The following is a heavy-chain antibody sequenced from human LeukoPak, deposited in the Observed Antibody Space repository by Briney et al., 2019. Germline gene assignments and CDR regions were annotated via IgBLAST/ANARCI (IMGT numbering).Heavy chain of an antibody. J-gene: IGHJ4*02. CDR2: IYYSGST. CDR3: ARGYYGDYSDY. D-gene: IGHD4-17*01. CDR1: GGSISSYY. Sequence: SETLSLTCTASGGSISSYYWSWIRQPPGKGLEWIGYIYYSGSTNYNPSLKSRVTISVDTSKNQFSLKLSSVTAADTAVYYCARGYYGDYSDYWGQGTLVTVSS. V-gene: IGHV4-59*01.